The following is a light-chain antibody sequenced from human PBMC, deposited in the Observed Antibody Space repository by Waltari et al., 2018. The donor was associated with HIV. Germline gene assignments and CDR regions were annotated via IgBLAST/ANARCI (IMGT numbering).Light chain of an antibody. Sequence: EIVLTQSPDTLSLSPGDTAFLSCRASQPVSGNFLAWYQQKPGQAPRLLISGASGRATGIPGRFSGSGSGTDFTLTITTLEPEDFAVYYCQQYGSLPRTFGQWTRVEIK. CDR1: QPVSGNF. J-gene: IGKJ1*01. V-gene: IGKV3-20*01. CDR3: QQYGSLPRT. CDR2: GAS.